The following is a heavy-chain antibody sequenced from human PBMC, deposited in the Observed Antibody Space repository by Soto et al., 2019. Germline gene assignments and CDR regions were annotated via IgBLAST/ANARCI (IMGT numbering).Heavy chain of an antibody. CDR1: RFTFSNYA. V-gene: IGHV3-23*01. Sequence: EVQLLESGGGLVQPGGSLRLSCAASRFTFSNYAMNWVRQAPGKGLERVSGISGSGDSTYYADSVKGRFTISRDNSKSTLYLQMNSLRAEDTAVYYCAKSSQWLVLGGWFDPWGQGTLVTVSS. J-gene: IGHJ5*02. CDR3: AKSSQWLVLGGWFDP. D-gene: IGHD6-19*01. CDR2: ISGSGDST.